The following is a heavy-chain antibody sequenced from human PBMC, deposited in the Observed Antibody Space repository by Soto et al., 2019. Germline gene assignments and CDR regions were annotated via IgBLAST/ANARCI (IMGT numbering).Heavy chain of an antibody. J-gene: IGHJ6*02. Sequence: QVQLVQSGAEVKKPGSSVKVSCKASGGSLSNYGISWVRQAPGQGLEWMGAIIPVFGTPNYAQKFQDRVTITADESTTTVYMAVRSLTSEDTAVYYCARGDATKIVVTTYYAMDVWGRGTTVTVSS. CDR2: IIPVFGTP. CDR1: GGSLSNYG. CDR3: ARGDATKIVVTTYYAMDV. D-gene: IGHD3-22*01. V-gene: IGHV1-69*12.